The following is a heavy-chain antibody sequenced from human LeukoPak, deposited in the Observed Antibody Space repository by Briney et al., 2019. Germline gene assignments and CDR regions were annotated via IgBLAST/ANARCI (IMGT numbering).Heavy chain of an antibody. CDR1: GYSFTSFG. D-gene: IGHD5-18*01. CDR2: SSAYNGNT. J-gene: IGHJ4*02. CDR3: VRDLGVDTSMIFSDF. V-gene: IGHV1-18*01. Sequence: ASVKVSCKASGYSFTSFGISWVRQAHGQGLEWMGWSSAYNGNTNYVQKFQGRVTMTTDTSTSTAYMELRSLRSDDTAVFYCVRDLGVDTSMIFSDFWGQGTLVTVSS.